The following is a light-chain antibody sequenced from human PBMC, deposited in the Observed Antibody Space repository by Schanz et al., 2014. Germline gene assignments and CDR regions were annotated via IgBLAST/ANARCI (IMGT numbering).Light chain of an antibody. CDR1: STDVGGYNY. V-gene: IGLV2-14*01. J-gene: IGLJ3*02. Sequence: QSALTQPASVSGSPGQSITISCTGTSTDVGGYNYVSWYQQHPGKAPKLMIYDVSNRPSGVSNRFSGSKSGNTASLTISRLQAEDEADYYCASYTSSSPWVFGGGTKLPVL. CDR3: ASYTSSSPWV. CDR2: DVS.